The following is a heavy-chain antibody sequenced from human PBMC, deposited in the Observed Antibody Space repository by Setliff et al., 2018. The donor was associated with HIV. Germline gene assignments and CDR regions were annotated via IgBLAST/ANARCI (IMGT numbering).Heavy chain of an antibody. CDR2: IFPGDSDT. Sequence: GESLKISCKSSGTSFTNYWIGWVRQMPGKSLDWLGIIFPGDSDTRYNPSFEGQVTISADKSISTAYLQWSSLKASDTAIYYCTRQGDFGQWGDYWGQGAQVTV. CDR1: GTSFTNYW. J-gene: IGHJ4*02. V-gene: IGHV5-51*01. CDR3: TRQGDFGQWGDY. D-gene: IGHD4-17*01.